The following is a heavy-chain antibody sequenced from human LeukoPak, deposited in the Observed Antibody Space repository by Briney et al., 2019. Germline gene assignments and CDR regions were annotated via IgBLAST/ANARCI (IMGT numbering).Heavy chain of an antibody. CDR2: INSDGSST. D-gene: IGHD3-22*01. J-gene: IGHJ4*02. CDR3: AREPAPLYYYDSSGSQGGY. CDR1: GFTFSSYW. Sequence: PGGSLRLSCAASGFTFSSYWMHWVRQAPGKRLVWVSRINSDGSSTSYADSVKGRFTISRDNAKNTLYLQLNSLRAEDTAVYYCAREPAPLYYYDSSGSQGGYWGQGTLVTVSS. V-gene: IGHV3-74*01.